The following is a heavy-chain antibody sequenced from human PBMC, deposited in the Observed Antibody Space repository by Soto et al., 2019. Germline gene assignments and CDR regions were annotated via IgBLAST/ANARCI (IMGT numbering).Heavy chain of an antibody. Sequence: GGSLRLSCAASGFTLSSYSMTWVRQAPGKGLEWLSYISRSSSTINYADSVKGRFTISRDNAKNSVYLELNSLRDEDTAVYYCARDPPNFYYYGMDVWGQGTTVTAP. J-gene: IGHJ6*02. CDR3: ARDPPNFYYYGMDV. CDR1: GFTLSSYS. CDR2: ISRSSSTI. V-gene: IGHV3-48*02.